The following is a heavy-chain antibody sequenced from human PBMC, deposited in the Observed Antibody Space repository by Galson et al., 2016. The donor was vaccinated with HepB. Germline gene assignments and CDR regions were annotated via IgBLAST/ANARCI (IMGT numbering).Heavy chain of an antibody. Sequence: TLSLTCTVSGGSVSSGDYYWSWIRQPPGKGLEWLGCIYYSGTTYNNPSLQSRVNISVDMSKNQFSLKLSSVTAADTAVYYCARGDTDYSGSYYNLWGQGTLVTVSS. V-gene: IGHV4-30-4*01. D-gene: IGHD3-10*01. J-gene: IGHJ5*02. CDR3: ARGDTDYSGSYYNL. CDR1: GGSVSSGDYY. CDR2: IYYSGTT.